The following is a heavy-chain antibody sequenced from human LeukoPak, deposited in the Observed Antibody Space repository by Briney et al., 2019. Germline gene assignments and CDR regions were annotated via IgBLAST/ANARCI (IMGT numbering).Heavy chain of an antibody. CDR3: ARGDGSGWSGGRNFPH. J-gene: IGHJ1*01. D-gene: IGHD6-19*01. Sequence: PSETLSLTCNVSGGSIGRYFWSWIPQPPGKTLEWIGYIYYGATTTYNPSFRSRVTISVDTPKNQVSLKLKSVTAADTAFYYCARGDGSGWSGGRNFPHWGQGTLVTVS. V-gene: IGHV4-59*01. CDR2: IYYGATT. CDR1: GGSIGRYF.